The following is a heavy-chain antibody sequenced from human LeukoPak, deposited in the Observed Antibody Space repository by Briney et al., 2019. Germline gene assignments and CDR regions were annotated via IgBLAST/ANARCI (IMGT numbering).Heavy chain of an antibody. J-gene: IGHJ5*02. D-gene: IGHD3-16*01. CDR3: ARVGGNWFDP. CDR1: GGTFSGYA. V-gene: IGHV1-69*06. CDR2: IIPIFGTA. Sequence: SVKVSCKASGGTFSGYAISWVRQAPGQGLEWMGGIIPIFGTANYAQKFQGRVTIPADKSTSTAYMELSSLRSEDTAVYYCARVGGNWFDPWGQGTLVTVSS.